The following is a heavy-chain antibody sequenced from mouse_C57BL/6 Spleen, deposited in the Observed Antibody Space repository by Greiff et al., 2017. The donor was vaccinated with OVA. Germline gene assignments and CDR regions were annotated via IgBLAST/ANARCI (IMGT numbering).Heavy chain of an antibody. Sequence: QVQLQQSGAELARPGASVKLSCKASGYTFTSYGISWVKQRTGQGLEWIGEIYPRSGNTYYNEKFKGKATLTADKSSSTAYMELRSLTSEDSAVYFCASPYDYDLAGFAYWGQGTLVTVSA. CDR3: ASPYDYDLAGFAY. D-gene: IGHD2-4*01. V-gene: IGHV1-81*01. CDR2: IYPRSGNT. J-gene: IGHJ3*01. CDR1: GYTFTSYG.